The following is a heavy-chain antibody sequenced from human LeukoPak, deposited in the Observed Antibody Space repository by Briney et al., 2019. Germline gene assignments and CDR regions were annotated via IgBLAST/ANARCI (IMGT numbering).Heavy chain of an antibody. CDR1: GFTFSSYW. CDR3: ARDRENSYGLYYFDY. D-gene: IGHD5-18*01. V-gene: IGHV3-74*01. CDR2: INSDGSST. J-gene: IGHJ4*02. Sequence: GGSLRLSCAASGFTFSSYWMHWVRQAPGKGLVWVSRINSDGSSTSYADSVKGRFTISRDNAKNTLYLQMNSLRAEDTAVYYCARDRENSYGLYYFDYWGQGALVTVSS.